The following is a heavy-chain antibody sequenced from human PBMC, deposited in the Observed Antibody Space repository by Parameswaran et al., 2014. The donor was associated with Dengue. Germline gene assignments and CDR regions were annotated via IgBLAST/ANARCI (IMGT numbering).Heavy chain of an antibody. Sequence: WIRQPPGKGLEWVALISNAGSKTYYADSVRGRFTISRDNSKNTFYLQMNNVGPEDTAVYYCARTDYYFYYGIDLWGQGATVTVSS. CDR3: ARTDYYFYYGIDL. CDR2: ISNAGSKT. J-gene: IGHJ6*02. V-gene: IGHV3-30*03.